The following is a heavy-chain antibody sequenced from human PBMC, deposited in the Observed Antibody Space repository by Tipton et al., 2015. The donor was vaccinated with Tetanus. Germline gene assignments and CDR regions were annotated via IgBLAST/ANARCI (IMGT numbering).Heavy chain of an antibody. Sequence: TLSLTCTVSGGSIINTTWLTWVRQPPGKGLEWFGDIFHSGTAYYSPSLKSRLTISLDKSNNHLSLKMTSMTAADTAVYFCAKSDGAQPSGWYPSLYFDFWGQGTLVTVSS. CDR3: AKSDGAQPSGWYPSLYFDF. CDR2: IFHSGTA. J-gene: IGHJ4*02. D-gene: IGHD6-19*01. V-gene: IGHV4-4*01. CDR1: GGSIINTTW.